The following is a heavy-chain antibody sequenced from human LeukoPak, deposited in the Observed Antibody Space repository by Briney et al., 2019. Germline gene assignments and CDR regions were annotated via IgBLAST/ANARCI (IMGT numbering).Heavy chain of an antibody. V-gene: IGHV3-21*01. Sequence: GGSLRLSCAASGFTFSSYSMNWVRQAPGKGLEWVSSISSSSSYIYYADSVKGRFTISRDNAKNSLYLQMNSLRAEDTAVYYCARQAPTYYYDSSGYHDAFDIWGQGTMVTVSS. CDR1: GFTFSSYS. D-gene: IGHD3-22*01. CDR2: ISSSSSYI. J-gene: IGHJ3*02. CDR3: ARQAPTYYYDSSGYHDAFDI.